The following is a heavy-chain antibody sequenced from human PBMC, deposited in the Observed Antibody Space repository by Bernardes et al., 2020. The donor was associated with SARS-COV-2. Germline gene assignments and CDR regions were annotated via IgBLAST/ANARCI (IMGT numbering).Heavy chain of an antibody. V-gene: IGHV3-21*01. CDR1: GFIFSDYS. Sequence: GGSLRLSCAASGFIFSDYSMIWVRQVPGKGLEWVSSINYDSTYIYYKDSVKGRFTMSRDNAQRSLSLQMDSLRVEDTAIYYCARCRDQGLSDSWGQGTLVTVSS. CDR2: INYDSTYI. D-gene: IGHD2-15*01. J-gene: IGHJ5*01. CDR3: ARCRDQGLSDS.